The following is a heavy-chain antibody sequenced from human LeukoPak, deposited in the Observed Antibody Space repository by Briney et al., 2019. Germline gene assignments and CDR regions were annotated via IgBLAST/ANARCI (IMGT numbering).Heavy chain of an antibody. CDR3: ARDGYSYGSHQYGLQHYYYYMDV. V-gene: IGHV1-46*01. CDR2: INPSGGST. D-gene: IGHD5-18*01. Sequence: ASVKVSCKASGYTFTSYYMHWVRQAPGQGLEWMGIINPSGGSTSYAQKFQGRVTMTRDMSTSTVYMELSSLRSEDTAVYYCARDGYSYGSHQYGLQHYYYYMDVWGKGTTVTVSS. J-gene: IGHJ6*03. CDR1: GYTFTSYY.